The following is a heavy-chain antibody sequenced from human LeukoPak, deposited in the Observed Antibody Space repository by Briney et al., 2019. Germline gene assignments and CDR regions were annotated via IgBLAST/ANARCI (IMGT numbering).Heavy chain of an antibody. J-gene: IGHJ4*02. Sequence: GGSLRLSCAASGFTFSDYYMSWIRQAPGKRLEWVSYISSSGSTIYYADSVKGRFTISRDNAKNSLYLQMNSLRAEDTAVYYCARDTYYYDSSGYWFDYWGQGTLVTVSS. D-gene: IGHD3-22*01. CDR3: ARDTYYYDSSGYWFDY. V-gene: IGHV3-11*01. CDR1: GFTFSDYY. CDR2: ISSSGSTI.